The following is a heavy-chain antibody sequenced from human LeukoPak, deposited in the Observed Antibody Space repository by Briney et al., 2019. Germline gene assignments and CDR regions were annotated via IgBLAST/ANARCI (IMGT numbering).Heavy chain of an antibody. J-gene: IGHJ3*02. Sequence: SETLSLTCTVSGGSISSYYWSWIRQPPGKGLEWIGYIYYSGSTNYNPSLKSRVTVSVDTSKNQFSLKLSSVTAADTAVYYCARGGGSYPPYDAFDIWGQGTMVTVSS. CDR2: IYYSGST. CDR3: ARGGGSYPPYDAFDI. V-gene: IGHV4-59*01. CDR1: GGSISSYY. D-gene: IGHD1-26*01.